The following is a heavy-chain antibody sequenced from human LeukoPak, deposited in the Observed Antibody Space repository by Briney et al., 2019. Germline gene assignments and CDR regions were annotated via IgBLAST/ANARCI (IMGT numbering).Heavy chain of an antibody. D-gene: IGHD3-10*01. CDR1: GGSISSGGYY. Sequence: SQTLSLTCTVSGGSISSGGYYWSWIRQHPGKGLEWIGYIYYSGSTYYNPSLKSRVTISVDTSKNQFSLKLSSVTAADTAVYYCARRPYYYGSGIDLWGRGTLVTVSS. CDR3: ARRPYYYGSGIDL. J-gene: IGHJ2*01. CDR2: IYYSGST. V-gene: IGHV4-31*03.